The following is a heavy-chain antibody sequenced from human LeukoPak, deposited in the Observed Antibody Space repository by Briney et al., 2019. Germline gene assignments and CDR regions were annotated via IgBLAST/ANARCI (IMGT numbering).Heavy chain of an antibody. CDR3: ARDRGIAVAGPLDY. CDR1: GFTFGSYG. D-gene: IGHD6-19*01. V-gene: IGHV3-33*01. CDR2: IWYDGSKK. J-gene: IGHJ4*02. Sequence: GGSLRLSCAVSGFTFGSYGMHWVRQSPGKGLEWVAVIWYDGSKKYYADSVKGRFTISRDNSKNTLYVQMNSLRAEDTAVYYCARDRGIAVAGPLDYWGQGTLVTVSS.